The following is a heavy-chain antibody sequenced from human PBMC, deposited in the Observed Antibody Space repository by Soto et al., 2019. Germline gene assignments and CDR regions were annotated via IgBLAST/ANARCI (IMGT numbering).Heavy chain of an antibody. CDR3: ARVYGGGSNYYYGMDV. Sequence: QVQLVQSGAEVKKPGSSVKVSCKASGGTFSSYALSWVRQAPGQGLEWMGGIIPIFGTANYAQKFQGRVKLRADGSTSTAYMELSSLRSEDKAVDYCARVYGGGSNYYYGMDVWGQGTTVTVSS. J-gene: IGHJ6*02. CDR1: GGTFSSYA. D-gene: IGHD3-16*01. V-gene: IGHV1-69*12. CDR2: IIPIFGTA.